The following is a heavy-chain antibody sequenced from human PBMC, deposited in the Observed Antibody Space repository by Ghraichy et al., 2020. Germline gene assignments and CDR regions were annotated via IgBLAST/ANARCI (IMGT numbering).Heavy chain of an antibody. CDR3: ATLGGGLATSTAWATVNYFDY. D-gene: IGHD1-26*01. J-gene: IGHJ4*02. CDR2: INHEGIT. Sequence: SETLSLTCAVYGGPFRGYYWSWIRQPPGKGLEWIGQINHEGITDYNPSLKSRVTISLDRSQDQFSLKLTSVTAADTAVYYCATLGGGLATSTAWATVNYFDYWGQGTLVTVSS. CDR1: GGPFRGYY. V-gene: IGHV4-34*01.